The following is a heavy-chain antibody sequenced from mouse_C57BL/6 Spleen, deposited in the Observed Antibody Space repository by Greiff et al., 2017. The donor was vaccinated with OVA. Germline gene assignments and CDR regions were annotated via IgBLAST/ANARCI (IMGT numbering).Heavy chain of an antibody. CDR1: GYSITSGYY. V-gene: IGHV3-6*01. Sequence: EESGPGLVKPSQSLSLTCSVTGYSITSGYYWNWIRQFPGNKLEWMGYISYDGSNNYNPSLKNRISITRDTSKNQFFLKLNSVTTEDTATYYCARDQLGYAMDYWGQGTSVTVSS. CDR2: ISYDGSN. D-gene: IGHD4-1*02. J-gene: IGHJ4*01. CDR3: ARDQLGYAMDY.